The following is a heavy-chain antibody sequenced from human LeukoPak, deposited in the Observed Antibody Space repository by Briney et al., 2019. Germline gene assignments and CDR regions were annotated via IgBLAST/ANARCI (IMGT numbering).Heavy chain of an antibody. CDR2: ISSSSSSI. CDR3: AREFYYSGMDV. V-gene: IGHV3-21*01. CDR1: GFTFSSHS. J-gene: IGHJ6*02. Sequence: GGSLRLSCVASGFTFSSHSMNWVRQAPGKGLEWVSLISSSSSSIYYANSVRGRFTISRDNAKNSLYLQMNSLRAEDTAVYYCAREFYYSGMDVWGQGTTVTVSS.